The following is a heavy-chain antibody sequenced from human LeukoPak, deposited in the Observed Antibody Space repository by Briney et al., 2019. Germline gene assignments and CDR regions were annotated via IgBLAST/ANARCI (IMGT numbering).Heavy chain of an antibody. D-gene: IGHD3-10*01. J-gene: IGHJ4*02. CDR3: ASLVPIYGSGSCRDY. V-gene: IGHV4-39*01. Sequence: SETLSLTCTVSGGSISSSSYYWGWIRQPPGKGLEWIGSIYYSGSTYYNPSLKSRVTISVDTSKNQFSLKLSSVTAADTAVYYCASLVPIYGSGSCRDYWGQGTLVTVSS. CDR1: GGSISSSSYY. CDR2: IYYSGST.